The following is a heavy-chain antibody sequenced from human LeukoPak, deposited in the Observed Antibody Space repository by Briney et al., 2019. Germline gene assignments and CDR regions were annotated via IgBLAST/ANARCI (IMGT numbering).Heavy chain of an antibody. CDR3: ARVPRRAAALYYFDY. CDR2: IIPIFGTA. J-gene: IGHJ4*02. CDR1: GGTFSSYA. Sequence: SVKVSCKASGGTFSSYASSWVRQAPGQELEWMGGIIPIFGTANYAQKFQGRVTITADESTSTAYMELSSLRSEDTAVYYCARVPRRAAALYYFDYWGQGTLVTVSS. V-gene: IGHV1-69*13. D-gene: IGHD6-13*01.